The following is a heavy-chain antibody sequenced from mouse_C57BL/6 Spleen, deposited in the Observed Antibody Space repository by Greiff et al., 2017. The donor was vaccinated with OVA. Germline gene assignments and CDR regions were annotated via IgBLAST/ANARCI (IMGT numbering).Heavy chain of an antibody. CDR1: GYTFTDYY. J-gene: IGHJ1*03. V-gene: IGHV1-26*01. D-gene: IGHD6-2*01. Sequence: EVQLQQSGPELVKPGASVKISCKASGYTFTDYYMNWVKQSPGKSLEWIGDINPNNGGTSYNQKFKGKATLTVDKSSSTAYMELRSLTSEDSAVYYCARGRRSLYFDVWGTGTTVTVSS. CDR3: ARGRRSLYFDV. CDR2: INPNNGGT.